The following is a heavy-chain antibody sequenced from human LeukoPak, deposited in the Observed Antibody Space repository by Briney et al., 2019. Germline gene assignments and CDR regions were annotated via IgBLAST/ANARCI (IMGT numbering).Heavy chain of an antibody. CDR1: GIIFSNYW. Sequence: GGSLRLSCAASGIIFSNYWMHWVRQAPGKGLVWVSRINRDGSSTSYADSVKGRFTISRDNAKNSLFLQVSSLRAEDTAVYYCTTSDINYRPFDNWGQGTLVTVSS. D-gene: IGHD4-11*01. CDR3: TTSDINYRPFDN. V-gene: IGHV3-74*01. J-gene: IGHJ4*02. CDR2: INRDGSST.